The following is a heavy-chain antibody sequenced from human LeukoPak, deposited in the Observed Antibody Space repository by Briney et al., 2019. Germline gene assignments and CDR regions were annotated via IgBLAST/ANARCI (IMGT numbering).Heavy chain of an antibody. D-gene: IGHD2-2*01. CDR2: INPNSGGT. CDR3: AVRGCSSTSCYLGYAFEI. CDR1: GYTFTGYY. Sequence: ASVKVSCKASGYTFTGYYMHWVRQAPGQGLEWMGWINPNSGGTNYAQKFQGRVTMTRDTSISTAYMELSRLRSDDTAVYYCAVRGCSSTSCYLGYAFEIWGQGTMVTVSS. J-gene: IGHJ3*02. V-gene: IGHV1-2*02.